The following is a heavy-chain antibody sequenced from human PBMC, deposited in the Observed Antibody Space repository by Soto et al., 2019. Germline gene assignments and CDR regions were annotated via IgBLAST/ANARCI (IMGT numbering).Heavy chain of an antibody. CDR2: ISYDGSNK. CDR3: AGGGSGESNWFDP. CDR1: GFTLSSYA. D-gene: IGHD3-10*01. J-gene: IGHJ5*02. V-gene: IGHV3-30-3*01. Sequence: GGSLRLSCGASGFTLSSYAMHWVRQAPGKGLEWVAVISYDGSNKYYADSVKGRFTISRDNSKNTLYLQMNSLRAEDTAVYYCAGGGSGESNWFDPWGQGTLVTVSS.